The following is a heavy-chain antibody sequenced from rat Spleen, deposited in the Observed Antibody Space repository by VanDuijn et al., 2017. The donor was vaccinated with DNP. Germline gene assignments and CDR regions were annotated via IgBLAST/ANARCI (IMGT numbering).Heavy chain of an antibody. Sequence: QVQLKESGPGLVQPSQTLSLVCTVSGFSLPDYGVSWVRQPPGKGLEWIAAIWSGGTTDYNSALKSRLSISRDTSKSQVFLQMNSLQPEETATYYCASTLVNYGTYGYYAMDAWGQGTSVTVSS. D-gene: IGHD1-3*01. CDR3: ASTLVNYGTYGYYAMDA. CDR1: GFSLPDYG. V-gene: IGHV2-4*01. CDR2: IWSGGTT. J-gene: IGHJ4*01.